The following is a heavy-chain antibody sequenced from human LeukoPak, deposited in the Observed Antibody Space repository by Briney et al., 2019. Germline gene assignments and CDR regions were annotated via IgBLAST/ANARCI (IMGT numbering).Heavy chain of an antibody. D-gene: IGHD6-19*01. CDR2: IIPIFGTA. J-gene: IGHJ6*02. V-gene: IGHV1-69*13. CDR1: GGTFSSYT. CDR3: ATSSGWYYYYYGMDV. Sequence: SVKVSCKASGGTFSSYTISWVRQAPGQGLEWMGGIIPIFGTANYAQKFQGRVTITADESTSTAYMELSSLRSEDTAVYYCATSSGWYYYYYGMDVWGQGTTVTVSS.